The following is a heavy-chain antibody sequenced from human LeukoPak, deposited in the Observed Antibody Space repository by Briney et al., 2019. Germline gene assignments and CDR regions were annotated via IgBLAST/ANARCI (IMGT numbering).Heavy chain of an antibody. J-gene: IGHJ4*02. CDR2: VWYDGSDK. Sequence: GGSLRLSCAASGFTFSSYGMHCVRQAPGKGLEWVALVWYDGSDKFYEDSVKGRFTISRDNSKNTLYLQMNSLRAEDTAVYYCARDRSYGSGNYYPDYWGQGTLVTVSS. CDR3: ARDRSYGSGNYYPDY. D-gene: IGHD3-10*01. CDR1: GFTFSSYG. V-gene: IGHV3-33*01.